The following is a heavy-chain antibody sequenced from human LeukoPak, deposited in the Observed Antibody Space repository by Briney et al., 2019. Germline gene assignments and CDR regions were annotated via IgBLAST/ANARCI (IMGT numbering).Heavy chain of an antibody. CDR2: IYYSGST. V-gene: IGHV4-31*03. Sequence: TSQTLSLTCTVSGGSISSGGYYWSWIRQHPGEGLEWIGYIYYSGSTYYNPSLKSRVTISVDTSKNQFSLKLSSVTAADTAVYYCATSEYNSGSYWDYWGQGTLVTVSS. CDR1: GGSISSGGYY. CDR3: ATSEYNSGSYWDY. J-gene: IGHJ4*02. D-gene: IGHD1-26*01.